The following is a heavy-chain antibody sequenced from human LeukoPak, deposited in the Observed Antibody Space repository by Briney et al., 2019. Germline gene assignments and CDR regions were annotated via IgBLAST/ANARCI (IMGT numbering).Heavy chain of an antibody. J-gene: IGHJ4*02. CDR1: GGSISSYY. Sequence: KSSETLSLTCTVSGGSISSYYWSWIRQPPGKGLEWIGYIYASGGTNYIPSLKSRVNISIDTSKSQFPLKLSSVTAADTAVYYCAREGIVRTYDQWGQGTLVTVSS. CDR2: IYASGGT. CDR3: AREGIVRTYDQ. V-gene: IGHV4-59*12. D-gene: IGHD1-26*01.